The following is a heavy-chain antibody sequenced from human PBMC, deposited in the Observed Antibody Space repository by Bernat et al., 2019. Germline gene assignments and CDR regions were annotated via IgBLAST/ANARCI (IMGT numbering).Heavy chain of an antibody. J-gene: IGHJ4*02. Sequence: EVQLVESGGGLVQPGGSLRLSCAASGFTFSSYEMNWVRQAPGKGLEWVSYISSSGSTIYYADSVKSRFTISRDNAKNSLYLQMNSLRAEDTAVYYCARDSGGWVYFDYWGQGTLVTVSS. V-gene: IGHV3-48*03. CDR2: ISSSGSTI. CDR1: GFTFSSYE. D-gene: IGHD6-19*01. CDR3: ARDSGGWVYFDY.